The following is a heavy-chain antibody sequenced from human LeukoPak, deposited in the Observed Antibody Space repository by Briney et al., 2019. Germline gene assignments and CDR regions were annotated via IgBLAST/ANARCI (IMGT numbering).Heavy chain of an antibody. J-gene: IGHJ4*02. CDR3: AKAPYDSSGYYLYYFDY. CDR1: GFTFSTYD. Sequence: GGSLRLSCAASGFTFSTYDMSWVRQAPGKGLEWVSGISFSGGSTYYADFVKGRFTISRDNSKNTLDLQMNSLRAEDTAVYYCAKAPYDSSGYYLYYFDYWGQGTLVTVSS. D-gene: IGHD3-22*01. V-gene: IGHV3-23*01. CDR2: ISFSGGST.